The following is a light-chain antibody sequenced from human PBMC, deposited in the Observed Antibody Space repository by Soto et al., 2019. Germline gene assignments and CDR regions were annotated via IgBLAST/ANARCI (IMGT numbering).Light chain of an antibody. CDR2: DAS. CDR3: QQHSNWPRT. J-gene: IGKJ1*01. CDR1: QSVSSY. V-gene: IGKV3-11*01. Sequence: EIVLTQSPATLSFSPGGRANLSCRASQSVSSYLAWYQQKPGQAPRLLIYDASNRATGIPARFSGSGSGTDFTLTISSLEPEDFAVYYCQQHSNWPRTFGQGTKV.